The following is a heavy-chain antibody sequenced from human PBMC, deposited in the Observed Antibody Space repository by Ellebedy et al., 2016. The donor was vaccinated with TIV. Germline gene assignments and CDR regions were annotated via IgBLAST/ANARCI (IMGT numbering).Heavy chain of an antibody. J-gene: IGHJ2*01. V-gene: IGHV1-46*01. Sequence: AASVKVSCKASGYTFTTYYIHWMRQAPGQGLEWMGIVNPSGGSTSYAQKFQGRVTMTRDTSTSTVYMELSSLRSEDTAVYYCAREGRNSGRINYYFDLWGRGTLVTVSS. CDR3: AREGRNSGRINYYFDL. CDR1: GYTFTTYY. D-gene: IGHD1-26*01. CDR2: VNPSGGST.